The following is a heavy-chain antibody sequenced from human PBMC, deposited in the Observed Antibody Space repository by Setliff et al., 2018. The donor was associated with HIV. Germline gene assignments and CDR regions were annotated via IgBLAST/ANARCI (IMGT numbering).Heavy chain of an antibody. D-gene: IGHD2-15*01. CDR1: GFTFSNYA. J-gene: IGHJ6*03. Sequence: GGSLRLSCAASGFTFSNYAMTWVRQAPGKGLEWVSGISGSGDTTNYADSVKGRFTISRDNSKNTLYLQMNSLRAEDTAVYYCAKGGGQYCSGGSCSSRFHYYYYYMDVWGKGTTVTVS. V-gene: IGHV3-23*01. CDR2: ISGSGDTT. CDR3: AKGGGQYCSGGSCSSRFHYYYYYMDV.